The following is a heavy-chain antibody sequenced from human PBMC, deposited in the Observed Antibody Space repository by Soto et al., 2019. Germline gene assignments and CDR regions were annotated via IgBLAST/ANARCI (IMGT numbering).Heavy chain of an antibody. CDR2: IYYNAIT. CDR1: GGPISGYS. D-gene: IGHD3-3*01. Sequence: VQLQESGPGLVKPSQTLSLICTVSGGPISGYSWHWVRQSSGQGLEWVGYIYYNAITYYNPSLESRGTISLDTSNSQFSLRLTSLTPADTAVYYCVREGVGMVGFDFGGQGVHVTVSS. V-gene: IGHV4-30-4*01. J-gene: IGHJ4*02. CDR3: VREGVGMVGFDF.